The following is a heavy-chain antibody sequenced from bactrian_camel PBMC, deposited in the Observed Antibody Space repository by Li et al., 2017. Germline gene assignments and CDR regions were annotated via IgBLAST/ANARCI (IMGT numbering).Heavy chain of an antibody. CDR3: TTRTYSCSSRPRGSRDEYKD. CDR2: VYGGGGGA. V-gene: IGHV3S40*01. J-gene: IGHJ4*01. CDR1: EFSKNTKC. D-gene: IGHD5*01. Sequence: VQLVESGGGSAQAGGSLRLSCVVAEFSKNTKCMGWFRQAPGKEREGVAGVYGGGGGARYSESVKGRFTISQDNIKNMVWLQMNDLKPEDTAMYYCTTRTYSCSSRPRGSRDEYKDWGQGTQVTVS.